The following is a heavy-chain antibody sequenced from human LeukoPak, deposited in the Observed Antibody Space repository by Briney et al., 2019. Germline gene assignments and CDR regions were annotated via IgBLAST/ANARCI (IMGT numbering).Heavy chain of an antibody. J-gene: IGHJ4*02. D-gene: IGHD3-22*01. V-gene: IGHV3-15*01. Sequence: GGSLRLSCAGSGITFSNAWMSWVRQAPGKGLEWVGRIKRKVDGETTDYAAPVKGRFTISRDDSKNTVYLQMNSLKTEDTAVYYCTTDTFDSSGYCYDYWGQGTLVTVSS. CDR2: IKRKVDGETT. CDR3: TTDTFDSSGYCYDY. CDR1: GITFSNAW.